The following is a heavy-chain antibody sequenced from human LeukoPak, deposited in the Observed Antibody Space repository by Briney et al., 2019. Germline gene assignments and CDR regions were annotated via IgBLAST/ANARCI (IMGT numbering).Heavy chain of an antibody. CDR1: GGSLKNFA. V-gene: IGHV1-69*01. Sequence: GSSVKVSCTASGGSLKNFAISWVRQAPGHGPEWMGGFNHIYGTTNYAQKSQGRVTITVDDSTNIAYLDLSSLRSDDTALYYCARRAEWFSWTRLDAFDIWGQGTMVTVSS. CDR3: ARRAEWFSWTRLDAFDI. D-gene: IGHD3-3*01. CDR2: FNHIYGTT. J-gene: IGHJ3*02.